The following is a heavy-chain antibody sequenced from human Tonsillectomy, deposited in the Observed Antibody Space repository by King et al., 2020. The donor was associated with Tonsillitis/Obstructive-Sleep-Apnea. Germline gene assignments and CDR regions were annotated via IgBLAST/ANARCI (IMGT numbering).Heavy chain of an antibody. CDR3: ARRGYSDFQNWFDP. Sequence: QLVQSGAEVKKPGESLKISCKGSGYSFTTYWIAWVRQMPGKGLEWMGIIYPGDSYTTYNPSFQGQVTISADKSISTAYQQWSSLKASDTAMYYCARRGYSDFQNWFDPWGQGTLVTVSS. D-gene: IGHD5-12*01. CDR2: IYPGDSYT. J-gene: IGHJ5*02. V-gene: IGHV5-51*01. CDR1: GYSFTTYW.